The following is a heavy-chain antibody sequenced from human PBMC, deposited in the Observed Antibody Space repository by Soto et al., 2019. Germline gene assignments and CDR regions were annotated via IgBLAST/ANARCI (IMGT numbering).Heavy chain of an antibody. V-gene: IGHV3-30*18. CDR3: AKEVPTNPLDS. J-gene: IGHJ5*01. D-gene: IGHD2-2*01. CDR2: ISYDGSNK. Sequence: GFLRLSCAASGFTFSSYGMHWVRQAPGKGLEWVAVISYDGSNKYYADSVKGRFTISRDNSKSTLYLQMNSLRTEDTAVYFCAKEVPTNPLDSWGHGTLVTVSS. CDR1: GFTFSSYG.